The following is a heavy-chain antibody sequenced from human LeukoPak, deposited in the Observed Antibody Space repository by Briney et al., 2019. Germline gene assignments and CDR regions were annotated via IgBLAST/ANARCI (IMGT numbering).Heavy chain of an antibody. CDR2: IQNDGSNE. Sequence: GGSLRLSCAASGFTFSSYGMHWVRQAPGKGLEWVAYIQNDGSNEQYADSVKGRFSISRDSSKNILYLQMNSLRAEDTAVYYCAKDRCSNGIGCYFYYMDVWGKGTTVTISS. CDR3: AKDRCSNGIGCYFYYMDV. D-gene: IGHD2-8*01. CDR1: GFTFSSYG. V-gene: IGHV3-30*02. J-gene: IGHJ6*03.